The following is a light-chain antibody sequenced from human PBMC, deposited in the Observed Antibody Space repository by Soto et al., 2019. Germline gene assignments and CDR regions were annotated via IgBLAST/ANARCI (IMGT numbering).Light chain of an antibody. CDR2: VAS. CDR1: QSVTSSY. CDR3: QQYGSSPYT. V-gene: IGKV3-20*01. Sequence: EIVLTQSPDTLSLSPGERATLSCRASQSVTSSYLAWYQQKPGQAPRLLMYVASSRATGIPDRFSGSGSGTDFTLTISRLEPEDFAVYYCQQYGSSPYTFGQGTKLEI. J-gene: IGKJ2*01.